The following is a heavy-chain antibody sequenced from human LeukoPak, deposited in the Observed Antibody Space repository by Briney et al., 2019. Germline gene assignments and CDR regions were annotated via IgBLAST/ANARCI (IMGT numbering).Heavy chain of an antibody. CDR1: GGSFSGYH. CDR2: INHSGST. J-gene: IGHJ3*02. Sequence: SETLFLTCAVYGGSFSGYHWSWIRQPPGKGLEWIGEINHSGSTNYNPSLKSRVTISVDTSKNQFSLKLSSVTAADTAVYYCARRDYYDSSGYYWRRDAFDIWGQGTMVTVSS. D-gene: IGHD3-22*01. V-gene: IGHV4-34*01. CDR3: ARRDYYDSSGYYWRRDAFDI.